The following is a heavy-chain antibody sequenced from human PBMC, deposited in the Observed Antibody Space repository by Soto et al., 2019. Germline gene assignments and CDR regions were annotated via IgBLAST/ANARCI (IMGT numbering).Heavy chain of an antibody. Sequence: GGSLRLSCAASGFTFSSYAMTWVRQAPGKGLEWVSGISGSGGSTDYADSVKGRFTISRDNSKNTLYLQMNSLRAEDTAVYYCAKEISWDYYFDYWGQGALVTVSS. CDR3: AKEISWDYYFDY. V-gene: IGHV3-23*01. J-gene: IGHJ4*02. CDR2: ISGSGGST. D-gene: IGHD1-26*01. CDR1: GFTFSSYA.